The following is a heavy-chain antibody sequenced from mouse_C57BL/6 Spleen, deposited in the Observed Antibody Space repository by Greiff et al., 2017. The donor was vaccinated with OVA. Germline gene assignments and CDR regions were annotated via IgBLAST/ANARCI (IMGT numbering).Heavy chain of an antibody. J-gene: IGHJ1*03. CDR3: ARSEYYGSSYGLFDV. CDR2: IHPNSGST. Sequence: QVQLKQPGAELVKPGASVKLSCKASGYTFTSYWMHWVKQRPGQGLEWIGMIHPNSGSTNYNEKFKSKATLTVDKSSSTAYMQLSSLTSEDSAVYYCARSEYYGSSYGLFDVWGTGTTVTVSS. CDR1: GYTFTSYW. V-gene: IGHV1-64*01. D-gene: IGHD1-1*01.